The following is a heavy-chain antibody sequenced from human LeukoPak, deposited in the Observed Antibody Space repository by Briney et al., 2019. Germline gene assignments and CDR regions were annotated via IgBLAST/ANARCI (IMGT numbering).Heavy chain of an antibody. J-gene: IGHJ1*01. Sequence: PGRSLRLSCAASGFTFDDYAMHWVRHAPGKGLEWVSGISWNSGSIGYADSVKGRFTISRDNAKNSLYLQMNSLRAEDMALYYCAKGYCSSTSCYGYFQHWGQGTLVTVSS. CDR2: ISWNSGSI. V-gene: IGHV3-9*03. CDR3: AKGYCSSTSCYGYFQH. CDR1: GFTFDDYA. D-gene: IGHD2-2*01.